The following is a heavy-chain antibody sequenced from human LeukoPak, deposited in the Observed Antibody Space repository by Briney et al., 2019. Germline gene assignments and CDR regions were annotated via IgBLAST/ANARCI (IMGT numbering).Heavy chain of an antibody. D-gene: IGHD3-22*01. Sequence: ASVKVSCKASGYTFTSYGISWVRQAPGQGLEWMGWINAYNGNTNYAQKLQGRVTMTTDTSTSTAYMELRSLRSDDTAVYYCARERITMIVVVPYFDYWGQGTLVTVSS. CDR2: INAYNGNT. J-gene: IGHJ4*02. V-gene: IGHV1-18*01. CDR1: GYTFTSYG. CDR3: ARERITMIVVVPYFDY.